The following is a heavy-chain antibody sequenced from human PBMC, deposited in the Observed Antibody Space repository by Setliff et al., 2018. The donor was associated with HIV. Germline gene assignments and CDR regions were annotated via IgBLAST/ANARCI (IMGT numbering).Heavy chain of an antibody. D-gene: IGHD3-16*01. Sequence: SETLSLTCTVSGDSISSHYWTRVRQPPGEGLDWIGYISDSGGTNYNPSLKSRVIISTDTSNNKFSLRLSSVTAADTAMYYCARASPEAGGGFYSYYYMDVWGKGTTVTVS. CDR1: GDSISSHY. CDR2: ISDSGGT. V-gene: IGHV4-59*11. J-gene: IGHJ6*03. CDR3: ARASPEAGGGFYSYYYMDV.